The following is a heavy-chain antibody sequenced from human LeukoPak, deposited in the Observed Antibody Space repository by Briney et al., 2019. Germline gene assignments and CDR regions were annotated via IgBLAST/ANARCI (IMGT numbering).Heavy chain of an antibody. CDR1: GFTVSSNY. CDR2: IYTTGRT. Sequence: GGSLRLSCAASGFTVSSNYMSWVRQAPGKGLEWVSFIYTTGRTYYADSVKGRFTISRDDSKNTVFLQMNSLRAEDTAVYYRARDPPMTTDFALDVWGQGTTVTVSS. V-gene: IGHV3-66*01. CDR3: ARDPPMTTDFALDV. J-gene: IGHJ6*02. D-gene: IGHD4-11*01.